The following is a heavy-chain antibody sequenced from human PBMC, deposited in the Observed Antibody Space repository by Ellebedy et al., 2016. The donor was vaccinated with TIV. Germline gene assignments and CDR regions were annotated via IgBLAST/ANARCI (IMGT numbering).Heavy chain of an antibody. D-gene: IGHD6-13*01. Sequence: MPSETLSLTCPVSGGSISSSRYYWGWIRQPPGKGLEWIGSIYYSGCTYYNPSPKSRVPISVDTSKNQFSLQLSSVTAADTAVYYGARPNGSTKGNAFDIWGQGTMISVSS. CDR2: IYYSGCT. CDR3: ARPNGSTKGNAFDI. J-gene: IGHJ3*02. V-gene: IGHV4-39*01. CDR1: GGSISSSRYY.